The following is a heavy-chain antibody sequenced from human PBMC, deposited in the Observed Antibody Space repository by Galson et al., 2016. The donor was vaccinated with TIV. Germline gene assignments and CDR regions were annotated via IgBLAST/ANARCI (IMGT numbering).Heavy chain of an antibody. CDR1: GDSVSSKSAA. J-gene: IGHJ4*02. CDR2: TYSRSRWYN. D-gene: IGHD5-24*01. V-gene: IGHV6-1*01. Sequence: CAISGDSVSSKSAAWNWIRQSPSRGLEWLGRTYSRSRWYNEYAVSVRSRISINPDTSKNQFSLLLNSVTPEDTAIYYCARGGGDGQKALTHFDHWGQGTLVTVSS. CDR3: ARGGGDGQKALTHFDH.